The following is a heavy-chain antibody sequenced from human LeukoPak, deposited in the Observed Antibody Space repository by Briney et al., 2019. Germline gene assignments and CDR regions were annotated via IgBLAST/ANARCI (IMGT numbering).Heavy chain of an antibody. CDR3: AREDSSGWYRDLDY. D-gene: IGHD6-19*01. Sequence: GGSLRLSCAASGFTFSSYSMNWIRQAPGKGLEWVSSITSSSSYIYYADSVKGRFTISRDKAKNSLYLQMNSLRAEDTAVYYCAREDSSGWYRDLDYWGQGALVSVSS. J-gene: IGHJ4*02. CDR2: ITSSSSYI. V-gene: IGHV3-21*01. CDR1: GFTFSSYS.